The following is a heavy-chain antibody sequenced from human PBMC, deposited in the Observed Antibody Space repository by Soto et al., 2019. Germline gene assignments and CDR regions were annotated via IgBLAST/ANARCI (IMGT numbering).Heavy chain of an antibody. Sequence: QVQLQESGPGLVKPSQTLSLTCTVSGGSISSGGYYCSWIRQHPGKGLEWIGYIYYSGSTYYNPSINIRVTIAVDTSENQFSLKLSSVTAADKAVYYCARACGVAAAGPFDYWGQGTLVTVSS. V-gene: IGHV4-31*03. CDR1: GGSISSGGYY. CDR2: IYYSGST. J-gene: IGHJ4*02. D-gene: IGHD6-13*01. CDR3: ARACGVAAAGPFDY.